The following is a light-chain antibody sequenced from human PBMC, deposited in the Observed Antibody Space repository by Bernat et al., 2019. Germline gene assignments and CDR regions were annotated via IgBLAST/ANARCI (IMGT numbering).Light chain of an antibody. V-gene: IGKV3-15*01. J-gene: IGKJ1*01. CDR1: QSVSIN. Sequence: EIVMTQSPATLSVSPGERATFSCRASQSVSINLAWYQQKPGQAPRLLIYGSSTRATGIPARFSGSVSGTEFTLTISSLQSEDFAVYYCQKYNNWPRTFGQGTKVEI. CDR3: QKYNNWPRT. CDR2: GSS.